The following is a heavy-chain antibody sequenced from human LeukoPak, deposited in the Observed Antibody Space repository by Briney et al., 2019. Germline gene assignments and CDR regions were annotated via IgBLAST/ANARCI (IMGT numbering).Heavy chain of an antibody. J-gene: IGHJ4*02. V-gene: IGHV1-46*03. CDR1: GYTFTSYY. D-gene: IGHD2-2*01. CDR2: INPSGGST. Sequence: ASVKVSCKASGYTFTSYYMHWVRQAPGQGLEWMGIINPSGGSTSYAQKFQGRVTMTRHTSTSTVYMELSSLRSEDTAVYYCARDQVRALGYCSSTSCPMLDYWGQGTLVTVSS. CDR3: ARDQVRALGYCSSTSCPMLDY.